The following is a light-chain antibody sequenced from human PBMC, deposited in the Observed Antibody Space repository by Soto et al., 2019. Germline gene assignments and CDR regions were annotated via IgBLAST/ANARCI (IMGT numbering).Light chain of an antibody. V-gene: IGLV2-11*01. J-gene: IGLJ1*01. Sequence: QSALTQPRSVSGSPGQSVTISCTGTSSDVGGYNYVSWYQQHPGKAPKVMIYDVSERPSGVSDRFSGSKSGNTASLTISGLQAEDEADYYCCSYAGSPRNVLGAGTKVTVL. CDR2: DVS. CDR3: CSYAGSPRNV. CDR1: SSDVGGYNY.